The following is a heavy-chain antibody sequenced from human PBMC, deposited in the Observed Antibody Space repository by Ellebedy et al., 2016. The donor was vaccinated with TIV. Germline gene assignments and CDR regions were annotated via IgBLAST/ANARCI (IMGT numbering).Heavy chain of an antibody. CDR1: GFSFSSYG. D-gene: IGHD6-13*01. J-gene: IGHJ4*02. Sequence: GESLKISCAASGFSFSSYGMHWVRQAPGKGLEWVAFIRHDAIDEEYADSVKGRFAISRDNAKNSLYLQMNSLRAEDTAVYYCARGWDGRIAAAASDYWGQGTLVTVSS. CDR3: ARGWDGRIAAAASDY. V-gene: IGHV3-30*02. CDR2: IRHDAIDE.